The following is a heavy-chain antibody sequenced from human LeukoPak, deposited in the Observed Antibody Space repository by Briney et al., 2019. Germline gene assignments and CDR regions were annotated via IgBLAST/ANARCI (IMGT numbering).Heavy chain of an antibody. Sequence: PRTSMTLSCLAYGFISSDYPTHGDRQAPGKVLEWMAVISSEGNNQYYAASVKGRFTIFRDTSKNTLYLQMSSLRAEDRAVYYCSRAQNSAWYNFEYWGQGTLVTVSS. CDR3: SRAQNSAWYNFEY. CDR2: ISSEGNNQ. J-gene: IGHJ4*02. CDR1: GFISSDYP. D-gene: IGHD6-19*01. V-gene: IGHV3-30-3*01.